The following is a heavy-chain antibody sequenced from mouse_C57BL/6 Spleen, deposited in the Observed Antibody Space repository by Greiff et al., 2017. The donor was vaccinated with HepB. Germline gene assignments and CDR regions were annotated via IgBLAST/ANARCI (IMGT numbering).Heavy chain of an antibody. V-gene: IGHV1-42*01. Sequence: VQLKESGPELVKPGASVKISCKASGYSFTGYYMNWVKQSPEKSLEWIGEINPSTGGTTYNQKFKAKATLTVDKSSSTAYMQLKSLTSEDSAVYYCARENYGYGRFAYWGQGTLVTVSA. CDR3: ARENYGYGRFAY. J-gene: IGHJ3*01. D-gene: IGHD2-2*01. CDR1: GYSFTGYY. CDR2: INPSTGGT.